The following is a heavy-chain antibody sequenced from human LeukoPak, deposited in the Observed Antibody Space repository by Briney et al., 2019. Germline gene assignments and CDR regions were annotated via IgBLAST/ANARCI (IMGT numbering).Heavy chain of an antibody. Sequence: PGGSLRLSRAASGFTFTNYAMSWVRQAPGKGLEWVSAVSGSGGSTYYADSVEGRFTISRDNSKNTLYLQMNSLRAEDTAVYYCAHRGILPKEAFDIWGQGTMVTVSS. CDR2: VSGSGGST. CDR1: GFTFTNYA. J-gene: IGHJ3*02. V-gene: IGHV3-23*01. D-gene: IGHD2/OR15-2a*01. CDR3: AHRGILPKEAFDI.